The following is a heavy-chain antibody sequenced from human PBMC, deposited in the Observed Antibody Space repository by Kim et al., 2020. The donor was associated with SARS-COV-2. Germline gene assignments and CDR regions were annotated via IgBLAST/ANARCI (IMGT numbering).Heavy chain of an antibody. CDR2: IGGYRNSI. CDR3: ARDGGVSGLFVF. D-gene: IGHD3-16*01. Sequence: GGSLRLSCVGSGFSFSTWSTSWVRQAPGKGLEWVSDIGGYRNSIYYADSVKGRFTISRDTAKNEVYLQMNSLRVEDTAVYYCARDGGVSGLFVFWGDGTLVPVSS. CDR1: GFSFSTWS. V-gene: IGHV3-48*04. J-gene: IGHJ4*01.